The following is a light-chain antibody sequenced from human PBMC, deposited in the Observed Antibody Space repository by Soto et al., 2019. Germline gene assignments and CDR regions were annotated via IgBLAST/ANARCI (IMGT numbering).Light chain of an antibody. V-gene: IGKV1-5*03. J-gene: IGKJ2*01. CDR2: KAS. CDR3: QQYNSS. Sequence: QMTQSPSTLSASVGDRVTITCRASQSISSWLAWYQQKPGKAPKLLIYKASSLESGVPSRFSGSGSGTEFTLTISSLQPDDFATYYCQQYNSSFGQGTKVDIK. CDR1: QSISSW.